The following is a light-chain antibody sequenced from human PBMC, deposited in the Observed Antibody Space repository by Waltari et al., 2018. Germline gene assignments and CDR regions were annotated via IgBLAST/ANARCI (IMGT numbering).Light chain of an antibody. CDR3: QQSHSSPLT. V-gene: IGKV1-39*01. J-gene: IGKJ4*01. Sequence: DIQMTQSPSSLSASVGDRIPITCRASQPIYTHLNWYLQRPGRAPKLLINAASTLQSGVPPRFSGSGSGTDFTLTINSLQLDDFGTYFCQQSHSSPLTFGGGTKLE. CDR2: AAS. CDR1: QPIYTH.